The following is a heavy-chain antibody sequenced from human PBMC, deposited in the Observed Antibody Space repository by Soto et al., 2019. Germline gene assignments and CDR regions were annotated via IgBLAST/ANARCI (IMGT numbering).Heavy chain of an antibody. CDR3: ARVPYGDYVVEY. D-gene: IGHD4-17*01. CDR2: INSDGSST. CDR1: GFTFSSYW. V-gene: IGHV3-74*01. J-gene: IGHJ4*02. Sequence: EVQLVESGGGLVQPGGSLRLSCAASGFTFSSYWMHWVRQAPGKGLVWVSRINSDGSSTSYADSVKGRFTISRDNAKNTLYLHMNSLRAEDTAVYYCARVPYGDYVVEYWGQGTLVTVSS.